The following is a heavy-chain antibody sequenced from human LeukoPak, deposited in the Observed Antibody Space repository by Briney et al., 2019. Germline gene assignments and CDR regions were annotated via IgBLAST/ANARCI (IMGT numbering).Heavy chain of an antibody. J-gene: IGHJ4*02. D-gene: IGHD3-22*01. V-gene: IGHV1-2*02. Sequence: ASVTVSCKASVYTFIHYYVQWVRQAPGQGPEWMGWINPKSGAAMYAQKFQDRVTMTKDTSISTAYMELSSLKSDDTAVYYCAREFGDYHDSTGYSGLDYWGQGSLVTVSS. CDR1: VYTFIHYY. CDR3: AREFGDYHDSTGYSGLDY. CDR2: INPKSGAA.